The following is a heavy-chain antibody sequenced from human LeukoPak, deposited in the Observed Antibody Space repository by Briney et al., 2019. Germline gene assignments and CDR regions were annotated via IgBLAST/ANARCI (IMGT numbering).Heavy chain of an antibody. V-gene: IGHV3-30*18. Sequence: GGSLRLPCAASGFTFSSYGMHWVRQAPGKGLEWVAVISYDGSNKYYADSVKGRFTVSRDNSKNTLYLQMNSLRAEDTAVYYCAKEATVTDWYFDLWGRGTLVTVSS. CDR1: GFTFSSYG. CDR3: AKEATVTDWYFDL. D-gene: IGHD4-17*01. CDR2: ISYDGSNK. J-gene: IGHJ2*01.